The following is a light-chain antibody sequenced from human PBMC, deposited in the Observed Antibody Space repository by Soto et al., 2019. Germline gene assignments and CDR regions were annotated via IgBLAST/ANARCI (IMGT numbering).Light chain of an antibody. J-gene: IGKJ5*01. Sequence: IVMTQSPATLSVSPGDRATLSCRSSQPVNNNLAWYQHKPGQAPRLLIYGASTRATGISARFSGGGSGTEFTLTISSLQSEDFALYFCQQYEKWPPSITFGQGTRQE. CDR2: GAS. V-gene: IGKV3-15*01. CDR1: QPVNNN. CDR3: QQYEKWPPSIT.